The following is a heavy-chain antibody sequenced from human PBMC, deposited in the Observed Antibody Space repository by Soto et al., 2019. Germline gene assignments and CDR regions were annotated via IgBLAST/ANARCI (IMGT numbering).Heavy chain of an antibody. V-gene: IGHV4-34*01. Sequence: SETLSLTCAVYGGSFSGYYWSWIRQPPGKGLEWIGEINHSGSTNYNPSLKSRVTISVDTSKNQFSLKLSSVTAADTAVYYCARGYTSAFDIWGQGTMVTVSS. CDR3: ARGYTSAFDI. CDR2: INHSGST. J-gene: IGHJ3*02. CDR1: GGSFSGYY.